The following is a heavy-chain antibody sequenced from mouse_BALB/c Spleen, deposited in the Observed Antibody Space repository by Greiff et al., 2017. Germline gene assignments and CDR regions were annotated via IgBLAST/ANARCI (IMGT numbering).Heavy chain of an antibody. CDR1: GFTFSSYT. D-gene: IGHD1-1*01. CDR2: ISSGGSYT. V-gene: IGHV5-6-4*01. Sequence: EVKVVESGGGLVKPGGSLKLSCAASGFTFSSYTMSWVRQTPEKRLEWVATISSGGSYTYYPDSVKGRFTISRDNAKNTLYLQMSSLKSEDTAMYYCTRDRATVVDYFDYWGQGTLVTVSA. J-gene: IGHJ3*01. CDR3: TRDRATVVDYFDY.